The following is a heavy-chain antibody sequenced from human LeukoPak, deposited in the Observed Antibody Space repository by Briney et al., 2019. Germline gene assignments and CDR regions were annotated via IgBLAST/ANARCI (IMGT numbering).Heavy chain of an antibody. V-gene: IGHV4-34*01. CDR3: ARSPWNPGAFDI. CDR1: GGSFSGYY. CDR2: INHSGST. J-gene: IGHJ3*02. Sequence: SETLSLTCAVYGGSFSGYYWSWIRQPPGKGLEWIGEINHSGSTNYNPSLKSRVTISVDTSKNQFSLKLSSVTAADTAVYYCARSPWNPGAFDIWGQGTMVTVSS. D-gene: IGHD1-1*01.